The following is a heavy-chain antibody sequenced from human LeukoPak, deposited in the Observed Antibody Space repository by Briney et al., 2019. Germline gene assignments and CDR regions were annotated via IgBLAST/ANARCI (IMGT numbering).Heavy chain of an antibody. CDR1: GFPFSNYA. V-gene: IGHV3-23*01. J-gene: IGHJ6*03. Sequence: PGGSLRLSCAASGFPFSNYAMNWVRQAPGKGLEWVSAIRGSGDRTHYADSVKGRFTISRDNSKNTLYLQMNSLRAEDTAVYYCAKDSKIVGATFRSYHYMDVWGKGTAVTVSS. D-gene: IGHD1-26*01. CDR3: AKDSKIVGATFRSYHYMDV. CDR2: IRGSGDRT.